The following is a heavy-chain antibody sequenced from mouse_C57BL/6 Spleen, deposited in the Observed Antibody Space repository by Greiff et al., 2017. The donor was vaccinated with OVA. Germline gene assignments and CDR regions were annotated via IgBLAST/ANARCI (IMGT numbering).Heavy chain of an antibody. CDR2: IYPGGGYT. CDR1: GYTFTNYW. CDR3: AIYYYGSSSRAMDY. J-gene: IGHJ4*01. D-gene: IGHD1-1*01. Sequence: VQLQQSGAELVRPGTSVTMSCKASGYTFTNYWIGWAKQRPGHGLEWIGDIYPGGGYTNYNEKFKGKATLTADKSSSTAYMQFSSLTSEDSAIYYCAIYYYGSSSRAMDYWGQGTSVTVSS. V-gene: IGHV1-63*01.